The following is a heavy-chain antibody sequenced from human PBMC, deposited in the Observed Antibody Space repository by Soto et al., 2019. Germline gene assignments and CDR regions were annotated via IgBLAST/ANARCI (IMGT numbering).Heavy chain of an antibody. D-gene: IGHD3-10*01. CDR2: ISGSGGST. V-gene: IGHV3-23*01. Sequence: EVQLLESGGGLVQPGGSLRLSCAASGCTFSSYAMSWVRQAPGKGLEWVSAISGSGGSTYYADSVKGRFTISRDNSKNTLYLQMNSLRAEDTAVYYCAKDVTMVRGVIMFDAFDIWGQGTMVTVSS. CDR3: AKDVTMVRGVIMFDAFDI. CDR1: GCTFSSYA. J-gene: IGHJ3*02.